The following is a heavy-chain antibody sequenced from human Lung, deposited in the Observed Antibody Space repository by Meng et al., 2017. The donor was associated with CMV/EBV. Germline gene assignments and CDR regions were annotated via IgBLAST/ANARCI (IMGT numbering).Heavy chain of an antibody. CDR3: ARDRGSLWFGEFEY. CDR2: ISYDGSNK. CDR1: GFTFSSYA. V-gene: IGHV3-30*04. D-gene: IGHD3-10*01. J-gene: IGHJ4*02. Sequence: SCAASGFTFSSYAMHWVRQAPGKGLEWVAVISYDGSNKYYADSVKGRFTISRDNSKNTLYLQMNSLRAEDTAVYYCARDRGSLWFGEFEYWGRGNXVNGAS.